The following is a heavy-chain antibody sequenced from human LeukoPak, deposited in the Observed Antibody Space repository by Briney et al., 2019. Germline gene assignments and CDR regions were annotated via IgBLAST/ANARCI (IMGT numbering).Heavy chain of an antibody. V-gene: IGHV3-23*01. CDR2: IGGTGGDT. J-gene: IGHJ3*02. CDR1: GFIFSDLD. CDR3: AQDEIPPTKVYDAFHM. Sequence: PGGSLRLSCADSGFIFSDLDMSWLRQAPGKGLEWVSTIGGTGGDTKYADSVKGRFTVSRDNSKNTLYLQMNSLRAEDTAVYYCAQDEIPPTKVYDAFHMWGQGTKVTVSS. D-gene: IGHD1-14*01.